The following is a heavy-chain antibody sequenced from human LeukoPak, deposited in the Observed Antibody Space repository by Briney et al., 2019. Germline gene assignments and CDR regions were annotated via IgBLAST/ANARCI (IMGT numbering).Heavy chain of an antibody. CDR3: ARGQYTDGLSY. Sequence: GGSLRLSCVASGFTFTNAWLTWVRQAPGKGLEWVAIIKPDGSEKYYVDSVKGRFTISRDNAENSLFLQMNGLRPEDTAVFYCARGQYTDGLSYWGQGTLVTVSS. V-gene: IGHV3-7*03. CDR1: GFTFTNAW. D-gene: IGHD5-24*01. CDR2: IKPDGSEK. J-gene: IGHJ4*02.